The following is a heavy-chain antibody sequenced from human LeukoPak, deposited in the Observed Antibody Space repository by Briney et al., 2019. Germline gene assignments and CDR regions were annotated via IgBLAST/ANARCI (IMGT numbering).Heavy chain of an antibody. CDR3: ARAGWLRGTSVLFDY. D-gene: IGHD3-10*01. CDR1: GGSISSYY. Sequence: PSETLSLTCTVSGGSISSYYWSWIRQPPGKGLEWIGYIYTSGSTNHNPPLKSRVTISVDTSKNQFSLKLSSVTAADTAVYYCARAGWLRGTSVLFDYWGQGTLVTVSS. V-gene: IGHV4-4*09. J-gene: IGHJ4*02. CDR2: IYTSGST.